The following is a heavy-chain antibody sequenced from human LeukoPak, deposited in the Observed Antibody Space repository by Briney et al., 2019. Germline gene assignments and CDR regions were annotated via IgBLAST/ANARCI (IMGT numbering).Heavy chain of an antibody. D-gene: IGHD5-12*01. CDR3: AQGGRAVSGPTDY. Sequence: PGRSLRLSCAASGFTFSRYAMHWVRQAPGKGLEWVAVISYDGSNKYYADSEKGRFTISRDNSKNTLYLQMNSLRAEDTAVYYCAQGGRAVSGPTDYWGQGTLVTVSS. V-gene: IGHV3-30*04. CDR2: ISYDGSNK. CDR1: GFTFSRYA. J-gene: IGHJ4*02.